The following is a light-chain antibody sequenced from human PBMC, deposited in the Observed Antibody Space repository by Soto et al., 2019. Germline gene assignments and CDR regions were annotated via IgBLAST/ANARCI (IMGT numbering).Light chain of an antibody. CDR3: QQFHSSAIA. V-gene: IGKV1-13*02. CDR2: DAS. J-gene: IGKJ5*01. Sequence: ALQLTQTPSSLSASVGDRVSMTCRASQVIRSALAWYQQKPCNPPELLIYDASTLEVGVPSRFSGSGSGTHFTLTISNVQPEDFATYYCQQFHSSAIAFGQGTRLEIK. CDR1: QVIRSA.